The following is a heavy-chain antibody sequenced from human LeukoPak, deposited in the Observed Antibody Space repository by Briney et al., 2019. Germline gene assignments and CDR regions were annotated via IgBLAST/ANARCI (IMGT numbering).Heavy chain of an antibody. J-gene: IGHJ4*02. Sequence: GGSLRLSCAASGFTFSTYSMNWVRQAPGKGLEWVSSISSSSSYIYYADSVKGRFTISRDNAKNSLYLQMNSLRAEDTAVYYCAKVRWGSDNALDSWGQGTLVTGSS. CDR3: AKVRWGSDNALDS. CDR2: ISSSSSYI. CDR1: GFTFSTYS. V-gene: IGHV3-21*01. D-gene: IGHD3-16*01.